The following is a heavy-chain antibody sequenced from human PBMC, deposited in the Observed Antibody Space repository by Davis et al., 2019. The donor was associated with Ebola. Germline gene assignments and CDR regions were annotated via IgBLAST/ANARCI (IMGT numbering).Heavy chain of an antibody. Sequence: GGSLRLSCTASGFTFSSYAMSWVRQGPGKGLEWVSTIGGSGADIRLADSVRGRFTISRDNSKNTVSLQMSSLRAEDTAVYYCTSDYGDYGDYWGQGTLVTVSS. CDR3: TSDYGDYGDY. J-gene: IGHJ4*02. CDR1: GFTFSSYA. V-gene: IGHV3-23*01. CDR2: IGGSGADI. D-gene: IGHD4-17*01.